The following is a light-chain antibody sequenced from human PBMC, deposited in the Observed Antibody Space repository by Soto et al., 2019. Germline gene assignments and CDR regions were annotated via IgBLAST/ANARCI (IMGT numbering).Light chain of an antibody. CDR1: RSDVGGYNY. Sequence: QSALTQPRSVSGSPGQSVTISCTGTRSDVGGYNYVSWYQQHPGKAPKLMIYDVSKRPSGVPDRFSGSKSGNTASLTISGLQAEDEADYCCCSYAGSYTVFGGGTKLTVL. CDR3: CSYAGSYTV. CDR2: DVS. J-gene: IGLJ3*02. V-gene: IGLV2-11*01.